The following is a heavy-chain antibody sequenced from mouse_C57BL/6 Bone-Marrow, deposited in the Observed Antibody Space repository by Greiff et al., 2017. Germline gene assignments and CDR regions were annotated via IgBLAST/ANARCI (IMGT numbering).Heavy chain of an antibody. CDR1: GFTFSSYA. CDR3: ARESANWDYFDY. V-gene: IGHV5-4*01. Sequence: LVESGGGLVKPGGSLKLSCAASGFTFSSYAMSWVRQTPEKRLEWVATISDGGSYTYYPDNVKGRFTISRDNAKNNLYLQMSHLKSEDTAMYYCARESANWDYFDYWGQGTTLTVSS. J-gene: IGHJ2*01. D-gene: IGHD4-1*01. CDR2: ISDGGSYT.